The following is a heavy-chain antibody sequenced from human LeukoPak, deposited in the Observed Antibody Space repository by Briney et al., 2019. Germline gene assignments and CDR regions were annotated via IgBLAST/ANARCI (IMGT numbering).Heavy chain of an antibody. D-gene: IGHD3-10*01. CDR3: ARGTLRGGDSRAPWFDH. CDR1: GFTFSGYA. CDR2: ISYDGSNE. V-gene: IGHV3-33*05. J-gene: IGHJ5*02. Sequence: GGSLRLSCAASGFTFSGYAMHWVRQAPGKGLEWVALISYDGSNEYYADSVKGRFTISRDNSKNTLYLQMNSLGAEDTAAYYCARGTLRGGDSRAPWFDHWGQGTLVTVSS.